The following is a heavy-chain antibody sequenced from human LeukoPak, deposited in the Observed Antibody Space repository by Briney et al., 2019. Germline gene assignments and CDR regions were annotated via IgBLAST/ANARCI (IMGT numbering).Heavy chain of an antibody. D-gene: IGHD7-27*01. V-gene: IGHV4-34*01. CDR1: GGSFSGYY. Sequence: PSETLSLTCAVYGGSFSGYYWSWIRQPPGKGLEWIGEINHSGSTNYNPSLKSRVTISVDTSKNQFSLKLSSVTAADTAVYYCARLTLTGSLNWGQGTLVTVSS. CDR3: ARLTLTGSLN. CDR2: INHSGST. J-gene: IGHJ4*02.